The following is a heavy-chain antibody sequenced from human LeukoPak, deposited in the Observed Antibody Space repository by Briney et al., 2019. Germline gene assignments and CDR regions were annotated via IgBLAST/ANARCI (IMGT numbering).Heavy chain of an antibody. Sequence: GASVKVSCKASGDTFTSYGISWVRQAPGQGLEWMGWISAYNGNTNYAQKLQGRVTMTTDTSTSTAYMELRSLRSDDTAVYYCARDQEPYYYYGMDVWGQGTTVTVSS. CDR1: GDTFTSYG. CDR2: ISAYNGNT. CDR3: ARDQEPYYYYGMDV. J-gene: IGHJ6*02. D-gene: IGHD1-26*01. V-gene: IGHV1-18*01.